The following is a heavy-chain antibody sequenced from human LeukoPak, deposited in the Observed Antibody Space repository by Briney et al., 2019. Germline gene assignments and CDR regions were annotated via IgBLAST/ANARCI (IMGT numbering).Heavy chain of an antibody. CDR3: ARGVRWQQLVRRRFTYYFQH. V-gene: IGHV4-39*01. D-gene: IGHD6-13*01. CDR1: GDSISSSNYY. CDR2: IYYSGST. J-gene: IGHJ1*01. Sequence: SETLSLTCTVSGDSISSSNYYWGWIRQPPGNGLEWIGSIYYSGSTFYNPSLKSRVTMSVDTSKNQFSLKLTSVTAADTAVYYCARGVRWQQLVRRRFTYYFQHWGQGTLVTVSS.